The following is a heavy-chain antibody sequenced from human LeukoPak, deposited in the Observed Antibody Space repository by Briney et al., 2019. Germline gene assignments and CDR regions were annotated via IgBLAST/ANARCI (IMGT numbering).Heavy chain of an antibody. Sequence: GGSLRLSCAASGFTFSSYAMHWVRQAPGKGLEWVAVISYDGSNKYYADSVKGRFTISRDNSKNTLYLQMNSLRAEDTAVYYCAREYLDYYDSSGYFDYWGQGTLVTVSS. CDR3: AREYLDYYDSSGYFDY. CDR1: GFTFSSYA. V-gene: IGHV3-30*04. CDR2: ISYDGSNK. J-gene: IGHJ4*02. D-gene: IGHD3-22*01.